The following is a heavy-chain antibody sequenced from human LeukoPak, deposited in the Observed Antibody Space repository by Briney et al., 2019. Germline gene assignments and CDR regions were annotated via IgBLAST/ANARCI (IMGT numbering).Heavy chain of an antibody. D-gene: IGHD6-19*01. CDR1: GFTFSDYW. Sequence: PGGSLRLSCAASGFTFSDYWMSWVRQAPGKGLEWVANIQQDGSEKYYVDSVKGRFTISRDNAKKSLFLQVSSLRGEDTAVYYCARDSGGWYSRFYDWGQGTLVTVSS. CDR2: IQQDGSEK. J-gene: IGHJ4*02. CDR3: ARDSGGWYSRFYD. V-gene: IGHV3-7*01.